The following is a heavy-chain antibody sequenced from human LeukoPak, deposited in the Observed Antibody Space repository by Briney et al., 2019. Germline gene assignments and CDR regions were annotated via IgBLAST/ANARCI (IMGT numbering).Heavy chain of an antibody. V-gene: IGHV3-7*01. CDR1: GFTSSSYW. D-gene: IGHD1-14*01. J-gene: IGHJ4*02. CDR2: IKQDGSDK. Sequence: PGGSLRLSCAASGFTSSSYWMSWVRQAPGKGLEWVANIKQDGSDKYYVDSVKGRFTISRDNAKNSLYLQMNSLRAEDTAVYYCARDRYLDYWGQGTLVTVSS. CDR3: ARDRYLDY.